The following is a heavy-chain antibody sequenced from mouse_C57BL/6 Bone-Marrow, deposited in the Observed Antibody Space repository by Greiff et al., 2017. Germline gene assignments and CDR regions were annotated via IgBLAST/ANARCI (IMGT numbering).Heavy chain of an antibody. D-gene: IGHD1-1*01. J-gene: IGHJ4*01. CDR1: GFNIKNTY. Sequence: VQLQQSVAELVRPGASVKLSCTASGFNIKNTYMHWVKQRPEQGLEWIGRIDPANGNTKYAPKFPGKATITADTSSNTAYLQLSSLTSEDTAIYYCVGYYYGSSYYAMDYWGQGTSVTVSS. CDR2: IDPANGNT. V-gene: IGHV14-3*01. CDR3: VGYYYGSSYYAMDY.